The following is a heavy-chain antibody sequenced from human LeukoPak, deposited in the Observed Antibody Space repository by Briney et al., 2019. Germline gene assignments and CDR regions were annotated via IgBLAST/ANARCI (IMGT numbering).Heavy chain of an antibody. CDR2: ISYDGSDK. V-gene: IGHV3-30*02. Sequence: PGGSLRLSCAASGFTYNNDGMHWVRQAPGKGLEWVTFISYDGSDKSYADSVKGRFIISRDNSKKTLYLQMNSLTADDTAVYYCAKDVSTGWSFDSWGQGTLVTVSS. D-gene: IGHD6-19*01. J-gene: IGHJ4*02. CDR3: AKDVSTGWSFDS. CDR1: GFTYNNDG.